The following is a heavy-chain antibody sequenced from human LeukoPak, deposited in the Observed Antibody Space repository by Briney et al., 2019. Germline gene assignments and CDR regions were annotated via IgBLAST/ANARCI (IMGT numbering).Heavy chain of an antibody. J-gene: IGHJ4*02. D-gene: IGHD3-9*01. V-gene: IGHV3-30*03. CDR2: ISYDGSNQ. Sequence: PGGSLRLCCAASGFTFSSYGMHWVRQAQGKVLEWVAVISYDGSNQYYADSVKGRFTISRDNSKNTLYLQMNSLRAEDTAVFFFKQKTAYDILMGGGDYWGQGTLVTVSS. CDR3: KQKTAYDILMGGGDY. CDR1: GFTFSSYG.